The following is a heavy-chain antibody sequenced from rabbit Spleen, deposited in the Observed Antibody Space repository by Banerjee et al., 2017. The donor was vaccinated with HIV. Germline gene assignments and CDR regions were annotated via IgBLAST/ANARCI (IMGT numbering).Heavy chain of an antibody. CDR2: IYTGSSGST. D-gene: IGHD4-1*01. J-gene: IGHJ4*01. CDR3: AREASSGWGVVSFYFNL. CDR1: GVSFSGDSY. Sequence: QSLEESGGDLVKPGASLTLTCTASGVSFSGDSYMCWVRQAPGKGLGWIVCIYTGSSGSTYYASWAKGRFTISKTSSTTVTLQMTSLTAADTATYFCAREASSGWGVVSFYFNLWGPGTLVTVS. V-gene: IGHV1S40*01.